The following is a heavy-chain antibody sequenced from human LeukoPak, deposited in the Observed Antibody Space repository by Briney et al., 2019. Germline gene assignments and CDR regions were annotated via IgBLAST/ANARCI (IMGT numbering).Heavy chain of an antibody. J-gene: IGHJ4*02. CDR1: GVSISSYY. Sequence: SETLSLTCTVSGVSISSYYWSWIRQPPGKGLEWIGYIYYSGSTNYNPSLKSRVTISVDTSKNQFSLKLSSVTAADTAVYYCARDYWWNYDYWGQGTLVTVSS. CDR3: ARDYWWNYDY. CDR2: IYYSGST. V-gene: IGHV4-59*01. D-gene: IGHD1-7*01.